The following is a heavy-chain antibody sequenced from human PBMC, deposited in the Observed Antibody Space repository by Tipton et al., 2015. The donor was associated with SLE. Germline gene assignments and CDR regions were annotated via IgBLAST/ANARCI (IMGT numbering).Heavy chain of an antibody. J-gene: IGHJ4*02. CDR2: IYTSGST. V-gene: IGHV4-61*02. CDR1: GDSISNDNYY. CDR3: ARGGLYWLD. Sequence: LRLSCTVSGDSISNDNYYWSWIRQPAGEKLEWIGRIYTSGSTYYNPSLRSRLTISLDTSKNQVSLRLNSVTAADTAVYYCARGGLYWLDWGQGTLVTVSS. D-gene: IGHD2-8*02.